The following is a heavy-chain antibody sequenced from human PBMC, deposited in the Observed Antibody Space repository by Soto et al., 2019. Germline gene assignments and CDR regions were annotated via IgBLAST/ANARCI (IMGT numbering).Heavy chain of an antibody. CDR2: IYFSGSA. CDR1: GGSITSGGYY. Sequence: QVQLQESGPELVKPSQTLSLTCTVSGGSITSGGYYWTWIRQHPGKGLEWIGYIYFSGSADYNPSLKSRVGMSLETSTNQLSLTVRSVTAADTAVYYCARVAYSSSSGSYYFDYWGQGALVTVSS. J-gene: IGHJ4*02. D-gene: IGHD6-6*01. CDR3: ARVAYSSSSGSYYFDY. V-gene: IGHV4-31*03.